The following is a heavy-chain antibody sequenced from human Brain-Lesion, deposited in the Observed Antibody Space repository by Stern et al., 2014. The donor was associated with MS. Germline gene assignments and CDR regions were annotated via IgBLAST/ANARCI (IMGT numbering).Heavy chain of an antibody. CDR3: AEGGSYGFVY. CDR1: GNTFTNRY. Sequence: QVQLMQSGAEVKKTGSSVKVSCQASGNTFTNRYLHWVRQAPGQALEWMGWITPFTGNTNYAQNFQDRVTITMYRSMSTAYMDLSSLRSDDTAIYFCAEGGSYGFVYWGQGTLVTVSS. D-gene: IGHD4-17*01. CDR2: ITPFTGNT. V-gene: IGHV1-45*02. J-gene: IGHJ4*02.